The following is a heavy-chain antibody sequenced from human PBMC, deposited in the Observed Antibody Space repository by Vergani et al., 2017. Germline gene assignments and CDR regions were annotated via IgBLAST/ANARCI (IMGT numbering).Heavy chain of an antibody. CDR3: GRGSDNYN. Sequence: EVQLLQSEGAVVQPGGALRLSCVVSGLTFRRHAMSWVRQGHGQGLEWVSSIKNTGDSTHYADSVKGRFTITRDNPKKTLYLQMNSLRVEDTAVYYCGRGSDNYNWGRGTLVTVSS. D-gene: IGHD5-24*01. CDR1: GLTFRRHA. V-gene: IGHV3-23*01. CDR2: IKNTGDST. J-gene: IGHJ4*02.